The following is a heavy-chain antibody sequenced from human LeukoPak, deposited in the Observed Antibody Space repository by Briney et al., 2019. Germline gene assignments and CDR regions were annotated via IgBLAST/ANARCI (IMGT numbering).Heavy chain of an antibody. Sequence: GGSLRLSCAASGFTFSGSAMHWVRQASGKGREWVGGIRSKANSYATAYAASVKGRFTISRDDSKNTAYLQMNSLKTEDTAVYYCTRAWELPATGAFDIWGEGTMVTVSS. CDR2: IRSKANSYAT. J-gene: IGHJ3*02. CDR3: TRAWELPATGAFDI. D-gene: IGHD1-26*01. CDR1: GFTFSGSA. V-gene: IGHV3-73*01.